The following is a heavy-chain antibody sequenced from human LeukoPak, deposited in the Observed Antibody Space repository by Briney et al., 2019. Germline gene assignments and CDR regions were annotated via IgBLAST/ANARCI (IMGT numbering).Heavy chain of an antibody. D-gene: IGHD1-26*01. CDR1: GFTFRNYA. V-gene: IGHV3-23*01. CDR3: ASHKVGATSFDY. Sequence: GGSLRLSCAASGFTFRNYAMSWVRQAPGKGLEWVSGISGSGDFTCYADYVKGRFTTSRDNSKNTLYLQMNSLRAEDTAVYYCASHKVGATSFDYWGQGTLVTVSS. CDR2: ISGSGDFT. J-gene: IGHJ4*02.